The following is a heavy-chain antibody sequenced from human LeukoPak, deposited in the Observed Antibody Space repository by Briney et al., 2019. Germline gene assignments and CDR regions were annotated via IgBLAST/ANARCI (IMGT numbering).Heavy chain of an antibody. CDR2: ISDSGGST. CDR3: VRGYSFGPYGMDV. J-gene: IGHJ6*02. Sequence: GGSLRLSCAASGFTFTTYGLHWVRQAPGKGLEYVSAISDSGGSTYYADSVKGRFTISRDNSKNTLYLQMSCLRAEDTAVYFCVRGYSFGPYGMDVWGQGTTVTVSS. D-gene: IGHD2-15*01. CDR1: GFTFTTYG. V-gene: IGHV3-64D*09.